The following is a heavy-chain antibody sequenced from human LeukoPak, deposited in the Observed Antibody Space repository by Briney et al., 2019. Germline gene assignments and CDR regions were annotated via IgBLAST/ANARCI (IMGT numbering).Heavy chain of an antibody. CDR2: IIPIYGTA. CDR3: ARGVLPTRLDGFDP. CDR1: GGTFSSYA. Sequence: GASVKVSCKASGGTFSSYAISWVRQAPGQGLEWMGGIIPIYGTANYAQKFQGRVTITADASTSTAYMELSNLRSEDTAVYYCARGVLPTRLDGFDPWGQGTLVTVSS. V-gene: IGHV1-69*13. D-gene: IGHD1-1*01. J-gene: IGHJ5*02.